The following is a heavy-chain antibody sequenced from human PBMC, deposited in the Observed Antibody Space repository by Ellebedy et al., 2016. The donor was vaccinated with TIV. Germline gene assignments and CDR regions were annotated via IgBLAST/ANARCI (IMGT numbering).Heavy chain of an antibody. CDR1: GFTFSSYT. D-gene: IGHD4-11*01. CDR3: VRGADDFSNYLFY. Sequence: GESLKISCAASGFTFSSYTMSWVRQAPGKGLEWVSAIYSGGSTYYADSVKGRFTISRDNSKNALYLQMHSLRAEDTAVYFCVRGADDFSNYLFYWGQGTLVTVSS. V-gene: IGHV3-53*01. CDR2: IYSGGST. J-gene: IGHJ4*02.